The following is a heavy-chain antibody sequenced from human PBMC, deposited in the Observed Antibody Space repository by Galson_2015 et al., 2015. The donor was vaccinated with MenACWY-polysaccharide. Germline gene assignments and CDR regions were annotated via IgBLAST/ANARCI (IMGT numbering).Heavy chain of an antibody. V-gene: IGHV3-7*01. CDR2: IKEDGSAK. D-gene: IGHD1-1*01. CDR3: ARDSDWKPVDY. CDR1: GFTFSSYA. Sequence: SLRLSCAASGFTFSSYAMSWVRQAPGKGLEWVANIKEDGSAKNYVESVKGRFTISRDNAKNSLYLQMNSLRAEDTAVYYCARDSDWKPVDYWGQGTLVIVSS. J-gene: IGHJ4*02.